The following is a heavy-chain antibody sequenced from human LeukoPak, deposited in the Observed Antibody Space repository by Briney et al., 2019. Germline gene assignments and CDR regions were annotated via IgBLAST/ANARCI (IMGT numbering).Heavy chain of an antibody. CDR1: GYTFTGYY. CDR2: INPNSGGT. Sequence: GASVKVSCKASGYTFTGYYMHWVRQAPGQGLEWMGWINPNSGGTNYAQKFQGRVTMTRDTSISTAYMELSRLRSDDTAVYYCARGRFYDSSGYYGRPFDYWGQGTLVTVSS. CDR3: ARGRFYDSSGYYGRPFDY. D-gene: IGHD3-22*01. V-gene: IGHV1-2*02. J-gene: IGHJ4*02.